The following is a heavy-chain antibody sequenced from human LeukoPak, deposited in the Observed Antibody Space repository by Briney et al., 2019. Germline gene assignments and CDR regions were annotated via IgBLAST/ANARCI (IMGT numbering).Heavy chain of an antibody. CDR1: GGSISSSSYY. CDR2: IYYSGST. V-gene: IGHV4-39*07. J-gene: IGHJ4*02. CDR3: ARGRYYYDASGYYLGF. D-gene: IGHD3-22*01. Sequence: PSETLSLTCTVSGGSISSSSYYWVWIPQPPGKGLEWIGSIYYSGSTYYNPSLKSRVTISVDTSKNQFSLKLSSVTAADTAVYYCARGRYYYDASGYYLGFWGQGTLVTVSS.